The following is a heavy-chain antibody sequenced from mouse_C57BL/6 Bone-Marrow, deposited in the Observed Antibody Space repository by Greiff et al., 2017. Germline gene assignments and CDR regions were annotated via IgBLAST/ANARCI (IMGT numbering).Heavy chain of an antibody. CDR2: IDPSDSYT. D-gene: IGHD2-13*01. Sequence: QVQLQQPGAELVKPGASVKLSCKASGYTFTSYWMQWVKQRPGQGLEWIGEIDPSDSYTNYNQKFKGKATLTVETSSSTAYMQLSSLTSEDSVVYYCAREGDLSWFAYWGQGTLVTVSA. CDR1: GYTFTSYW. CDR3: AREGDLSWFAY. J-gene: IGHJ3*01. V-gene: IGHV1-50*01.